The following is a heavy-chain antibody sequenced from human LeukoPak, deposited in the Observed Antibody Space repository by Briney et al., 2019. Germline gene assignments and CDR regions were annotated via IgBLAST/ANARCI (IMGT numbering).Heavy chain of an antibody. Sequence: PGGSLRLSCAASGFTVSSNYMSWVRQAPGKGLEWVSVIYSGGSTYYSDSVKGRFTFSRDNSKNTLYLQMNSLRAEDTAVYYCARIYDSSGYSEPYYFDYWGQGTLVTVSS. CDR2: IYSGGST. CDR1: GFTVSSNY. J-gene: IGHJ4*02. D-gene: IGHD3-22*01. CDR3: ARIYDSSGYSEPYYFDY. V-gene: IGHV3-66*01.